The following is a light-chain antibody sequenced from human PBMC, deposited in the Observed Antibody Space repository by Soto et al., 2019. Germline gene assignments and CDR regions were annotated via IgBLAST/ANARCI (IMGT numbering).Light chain of an antibody. V-gene: IGKV3-20*01. Sequence: EVVMTQSPAILSVSPGERVALSCRASQSVSINLAWIQQKPGQGPRLLIIGASNRATGIPDRFSGSGSGTDFTLTISRLEPEDFAVYYCQQYGSSVTFGGGTKVDIK. CDR2: GAS. CDR1: QSVSIN. J-gene: IGKJ4*01. CDR3: QQYGSSVT.